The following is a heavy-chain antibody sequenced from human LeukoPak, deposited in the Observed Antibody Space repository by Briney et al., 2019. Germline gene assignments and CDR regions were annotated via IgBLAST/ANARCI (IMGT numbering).Heavy chain of an antibody. CDR3: ARDFAWGSGGAPIDDNWLDP. CDR2: INADNGNT. D-gene: IGHD7-27*01. CDR1: GYTFRSYA. J-gene: IGHJ5*02. V-gene: IGHV1-3*01. Sequence: GASVKVSCKASGYTFRSYAVHWVRQAPGQGLEWMGWINADNGNTKYSQMLQDRITIGRDTSASTAYMELSSLRSEDTAVYYCARDFAWGSGGAPIDDNWLDPWGQGILVTVSS.